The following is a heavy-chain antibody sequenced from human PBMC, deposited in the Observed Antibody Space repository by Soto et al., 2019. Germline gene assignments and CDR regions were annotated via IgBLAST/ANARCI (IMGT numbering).Heavy chain of an antibody. CDR3: ARQGYNWNFDAFDI. Sequence: SETLSLTCTVSGGSISSSSYYWGWIRQPPGKGLEWIGSIYYSGSTYYNPSLKSRVTISVDTSKNQFSLKLSSGTAADTAVYYCARQGYNWNFDAFDIWGQGTMVTVSS. V-gene: IGHV4-39*01. CDR2: IYYSGST. J-gene: IGHJ3*02. CDR1: GGSISSSSYY. D-gene: IGHD1-7*01.